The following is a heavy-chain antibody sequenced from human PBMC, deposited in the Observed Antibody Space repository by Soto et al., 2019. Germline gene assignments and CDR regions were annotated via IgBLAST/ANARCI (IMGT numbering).Heavy chain of an antibody. D-gene: IGHD4-17*01. CDR2: ITSDGRT. Sequence: GGSLRLSCAASGFTFSSYAMSWVRQAPGKGLEWVSIITSDGRTYYADSVKGRFTTSRDNSKNTVYLQMNSLRAEDTAVYYCAKDYSTVTTDPLSVVLFDYWGQGARVTVSS. CDR3: AKDYSTVTTDPLSVVLFDY. V-gene: IGHV3-23*01. J-gene: IGHJ4*02. CDR1: GFTFSSYA.